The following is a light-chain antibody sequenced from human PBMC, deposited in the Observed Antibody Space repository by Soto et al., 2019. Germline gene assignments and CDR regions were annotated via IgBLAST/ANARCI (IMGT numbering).Light chain of an antibody. V-gene: IGLV2-11*01. CDR3: CSSSGYGYVI. J-gene: IGLJ2*01. Sequence: QSALTQPRSVSGSPGQSVTISCSGTSSDVGGYDYVSWYQQHTGKAPKLMIHNVSKRHSWATDRFSGSKSGNTASLTISGRQAEDEDDYFCCSSSGYGYVIFGGGTKLTVL. CDR2: NVS. CDR1: SSDVGGYDY.